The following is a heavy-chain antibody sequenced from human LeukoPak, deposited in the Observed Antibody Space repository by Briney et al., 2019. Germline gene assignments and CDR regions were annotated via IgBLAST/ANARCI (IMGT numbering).Heavy chain of an antibody. CDR1: GFTFDDYG. J-gene: IGHJ6*03. CDR3: ARGWYCSGGSCYSHYYYYMDV. CDR2: INWNGGST. Sequence: PGGSLRLSCAASGFTFDDYGMSWVRQAPGKGLEWVSGINWNGGSTGYADSVKGRFTISRDNAKNSLYLQMNSLRAEDTASHYCARGWYCSGGSCYSHYYYYMDVWGKGTTVTVSS. D-gene: IGHD2-15*01. V-gene: IGHV3-20*04.